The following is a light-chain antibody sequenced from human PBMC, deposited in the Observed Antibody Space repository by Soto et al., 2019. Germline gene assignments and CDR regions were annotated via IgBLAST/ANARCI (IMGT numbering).Light chain of an antibody. CDR2: RAD. CDR3: AAWDDTLSVLV. J-gene: IGLJ2*01. V-gene: IGLV1-47*01. Sequence: QLVLTQPPSASGTPGQTVTISCSGRSSNIGSNYVYWYQQLPGTAPRLLMYRADQRPSGVPDRFSGSKSGTSASLAISGLRSEDEADYYCAAWDDTLSVLVFGGGTKLTVL. CDR1: SSNIGSNY.